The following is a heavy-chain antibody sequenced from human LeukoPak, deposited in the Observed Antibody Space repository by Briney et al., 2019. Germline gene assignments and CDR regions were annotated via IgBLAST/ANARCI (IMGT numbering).Heavy chain of an antibody. Sequence: SETLSLTCSVSGGFITSGRYYWTWVRQPAGKGLEWIGRLYTNDNTNYNPSLESRVTISVDTSKSQFSLQLTSVTAADTAVYFCARGVVTDNYYMDVWGKGITV. CDR2: LYTNDNT. D-gene: IGHD2-21*02. V-gene: IGHV4-61*02. J-gene: IGHJ6*03. CDR3: ARGVVTDNYYMDV. CDR1: GGFITSGRYY.